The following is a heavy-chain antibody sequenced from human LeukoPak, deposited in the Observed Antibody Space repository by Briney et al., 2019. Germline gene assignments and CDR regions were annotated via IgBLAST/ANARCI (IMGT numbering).Heavy chain of an antibody. CDR1: GGSISNYY. V-gene: IGHV4-59*08. CDR3: ARTSYYFDY. J-gene: IGHJ4*02. CDR2: IYYSGST. Sequence: PSETLSLTCTVSGGSISNYYWTWIRQSPGKGLEWIGYIYYSGSTYYNPSLKSRVTISVDTSKNQFSLKLSSVTAADTAVYYCARTSYYFDYWGQGTLVTVSS.